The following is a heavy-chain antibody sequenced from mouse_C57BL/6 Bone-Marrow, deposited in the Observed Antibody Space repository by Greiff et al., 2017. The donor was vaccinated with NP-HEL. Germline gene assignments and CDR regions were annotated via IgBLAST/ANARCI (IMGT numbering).Heavy chain of an antibody. CDR1: GYTFTNYW. J-gene: IGHJ2*01. V-gene: IGHV1-63*01. Sequence: VKVVESGAELVRPGTSVKMSCKASGYTFTNYWIGWAKQRPGHGLEWIGDIYPGGGYTNYNEKFKGKATLTADKSSSTAYMQFSSLTSEDSAIYYCARAVYFYFDYWGQGTTLTVSS. CDR2: IYPGGGYT. CDR3: ARAVYFYFDY. D-gene: IGHD1-1*01.